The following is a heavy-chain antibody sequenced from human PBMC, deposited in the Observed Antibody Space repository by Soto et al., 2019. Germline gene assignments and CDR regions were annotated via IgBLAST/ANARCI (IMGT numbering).Heavy chain of an antibody. J-gene: IGHJ4*02. CDR2: INAGNGNT. V-gene: IGHV1-3*01. Sequence: ASVKRSCKAAGYRLSSYARHWGSKAPGQRLEWMGWINAGNGNTKYSQKFQGRVTITRDTSASTAYMELSSLRSEDTAVYYCASESYGGEFDSWGQGTLVTVSS. CDR3: ASESYGGEFDS. D-gene: IGHD4-17*01. CDR1: GYRLSSYA.